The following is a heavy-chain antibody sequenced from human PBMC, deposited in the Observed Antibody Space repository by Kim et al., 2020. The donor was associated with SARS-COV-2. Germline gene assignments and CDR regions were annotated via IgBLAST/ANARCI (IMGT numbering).Heavy chain of an antibody. D-gene: IGHD3-10*01. V-gene: IGHV4-30-4*01. Sequence: SETLSLTCTVSGASISTGDSYWSWLRQPPGKGLEWIGRIYSGGTPYYNPSLQSRVILSVDPSENHFSLQLTSTTTADTAVYFGSRDSQLLCFSYFYSDS. J-gene: IGHJ5*01. CDR2: IYSGGTP. CDR3: SRDSQLLCFSYFYSDS. CDR1: GASISTGDSY.